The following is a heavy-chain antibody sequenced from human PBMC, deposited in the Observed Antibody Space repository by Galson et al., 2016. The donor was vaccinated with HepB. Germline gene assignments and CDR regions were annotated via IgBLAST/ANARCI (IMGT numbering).Heavy chain of an antibody. CDR3: AKTLTPTNQYFFIS. J-gene: IGHJ4*02. Sequence: SETLSLTCTVSGDSINFFYWSWIRQPPGKGLEWIGYIYYSGSTNYNPSLKSRVTISVDTSKNQFSLKLSSVTAADTAVYYCAKTLTPTNQYFFISWGQGTLVTVSS. CDR2: IYYSGST. D-gene: IGHD2-15*01. V-gene: IGHV4-59*08. CDR1: GDSINFFY.